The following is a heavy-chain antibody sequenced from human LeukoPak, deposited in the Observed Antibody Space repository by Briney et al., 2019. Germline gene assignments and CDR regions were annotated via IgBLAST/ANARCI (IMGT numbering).Heavy chain of an antibody. J-gene: IGHJ4*02. V-gene: IGHV4-38-2*01. CDR3: ARGSGYYYDSSGSGG. Sequence: SETLSLTCAVSGHSISSGYYWGWIRQPPGKGLEWIGSIYHSGSTYYNPSLKSRVTISVDTSKNQFSLKLSSVTAADTAVYYCARGSGYYYDSSGSGGWGQGTLVTVSS. CDR1: GHSISSGYY. D-gene: IGHD3-22*01. CDR2: IYHSGST.